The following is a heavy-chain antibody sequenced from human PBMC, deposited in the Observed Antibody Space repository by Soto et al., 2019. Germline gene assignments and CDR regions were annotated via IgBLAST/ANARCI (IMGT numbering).Heavy chain of an antibody. Sequence: SETLSLTCTVSGGCISNYFWSWIRPPPGKGLEWSGYIYDSGSTNYHPSLKSRVTISVDTSKNQFSLKLSSVTAADTAVYYCARDPMTTVSDYYYYMDVWGKGTTVTVSS. D-gene: IGHD4-17*01. CDR2: IYDSGST. J-gene: IGHJ6*03. V-gene: IGHV4-59*01. CDR3: ARDPMTTVSDYYYYMDV. CDR1: GGCISNYF.